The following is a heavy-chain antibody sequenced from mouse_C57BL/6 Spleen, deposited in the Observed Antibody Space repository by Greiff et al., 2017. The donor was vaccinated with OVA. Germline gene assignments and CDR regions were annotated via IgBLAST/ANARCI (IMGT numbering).Heavy chain of an antibody. CDR2: IYPSDSET. D-gene: IGHD2-3*01. CDR1: GYTFTSYW. J-gene: IGHJ4*01. V-gene: IGHV1-61*01. Sequence: QVQLKQPGAELVRPGSSVKLSCKASGYTFTSYWMDWVKQRPGQGLEWIGNIYPSDSETHYNQKFKDKATLTVDKSSSTAYMQLSSLTSEDSAVYYCARDGYYDYAMDYWGQGTSVTVSS. CDR3: ARDGYYDYAMDY.